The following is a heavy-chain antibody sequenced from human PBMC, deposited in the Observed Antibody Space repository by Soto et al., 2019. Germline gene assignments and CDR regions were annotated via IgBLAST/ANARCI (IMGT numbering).Heavy chain of an antibody. Sequence: GGSLRLSCAASGFTFSSYGMHWVRQAPGKGLEWVAVISYDGSNKYYADSVKGRFTISRDNSKNTLYLQMNSLRAEDTAVYYCAKDLNDIVTGYYYYMDVWGKGTTVTVSS. CDR2: ISYDGSNK. D-gene: IGHD3-9*01. CDR1: GFTFSSYG. V-gene: IGHV3-30*18. J-gene: IGHJ6*03. CDR3: AKDLNDIVTGYYYYMDV.